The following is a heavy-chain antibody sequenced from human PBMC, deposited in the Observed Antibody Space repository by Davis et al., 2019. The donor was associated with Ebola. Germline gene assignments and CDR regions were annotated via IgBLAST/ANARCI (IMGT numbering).Heavy chain of an antibody. Sequence: ASVKVSCKASGYTFTGYYMHWVRQAPGQGLEWMGWINPNSGGTNYAQKFKGRVTMTRDTSISTAYMELSRLRSDDTAVYYWASLAYCGGDCYSFDYWGQGTLVTVSS. CDR3: ASLAYCGGDCYSFDY. CDR2: INPNSGGT. J-gene: IGHJ4*02. CDR1: GYTFTGYY. D-gene: IGHD2-21*02. V-gene: IGHV1-2*02.